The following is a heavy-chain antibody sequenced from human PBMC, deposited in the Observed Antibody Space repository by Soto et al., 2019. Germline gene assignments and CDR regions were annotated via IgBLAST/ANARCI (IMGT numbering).Heavy chain of an antibody. D-gene: IGHD2-15*01. CDR2: LSGDGGST. J-gene: IGHJ4*02. Sequence: GGSLRLSCAASGFTFSSYAMSWVRQAPGKGLEWVATLSGDGGSTYYAVSVKGRFTIARDNSKNTLYMQMNSLRAEDTAVYYCAKRAYCSGYSCYSYTFDYWGLGTLVTVS. CDR1: GFTFSSYA. CDR3: AKRAYCSGYSCYSYTFDY. V-gene: IGHV3-23*01.